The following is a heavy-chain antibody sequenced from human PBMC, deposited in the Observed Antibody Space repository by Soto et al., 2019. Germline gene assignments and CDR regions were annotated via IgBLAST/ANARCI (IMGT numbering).Heavy chain of an antibody. Sequence: EVQLVESGGGLVQPGGSLRLSCAASGFTVSSNYMSWVRQAPGKGLEWVSVIYSGGSTYYADSVKGRFTISRHNSKNTLYLQMNSLRAEDTAVYYCARARYYGSGSYFDYYYYCGMDVWGQGTTVTVSS. CDR2: IYSGGST. V-gene: IGHV3-53*04. D-gene: IGHD3-10*01. CDR1: GFTVSSNY. J-gene: IGHJ6*02. CDR3: ARARYYGSGSYFDYYYYCGMDV.